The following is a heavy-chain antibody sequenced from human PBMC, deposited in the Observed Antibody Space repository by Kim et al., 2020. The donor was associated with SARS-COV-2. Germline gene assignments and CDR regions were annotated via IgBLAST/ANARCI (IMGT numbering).Heavy chain of an antibody. J-gene: IGHJ4*02. V-gene: IGHV3-9*01. CDR3: AKAHLHYYDSSGYYQPFDY. Sequence: GRFTSSRDNAKNSLYLQMNSLRAEDTALYYCAKAHLHYYDSSGYYQPFDYWGQGTLVTVSS. D-gene: IGHD3-22*01.